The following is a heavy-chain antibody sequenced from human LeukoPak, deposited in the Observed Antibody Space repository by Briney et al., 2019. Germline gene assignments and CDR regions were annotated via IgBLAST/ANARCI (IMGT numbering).Heavy chain of an antibody. D-gene: IGHD6-6*01. CDR2: IDRGVGST. CDR1: GFTFSIYD. J-gene: IGHJ4*02. Sequence: PGGSLRLSCAASGFTFSIYDLSWVRQAPGKGLECVSAIDRGVGSTYYADSVKGRFTISRDNSKNTLYLQMNSLRAEDTAVYYCARVRGIAAHLDYWGQGTLVTVSS. CDR3: ARVRGIAAHLDY. V-gene: IGHV3-23*01.